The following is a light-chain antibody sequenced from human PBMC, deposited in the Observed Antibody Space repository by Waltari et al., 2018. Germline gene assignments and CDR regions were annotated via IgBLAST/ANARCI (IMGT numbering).Light chain of an antibody. J-gene: IGKJ1*01. CDR2: WAS. Sequence: DIVMTQSPDSLAVSLGERASINCKSSQTVLNRSNNKNHLAWFQQKPGHPPRLLIYWASNRDSGVPERFRGSGSGTDFTRTINTMQAEDVAVYYCHQYYSPPLTFGQGTKVEV. V-gene: IGKV4-1*01. CDR3: HQYYSPPLT. CDR1: QTVLNRSNNKNH.